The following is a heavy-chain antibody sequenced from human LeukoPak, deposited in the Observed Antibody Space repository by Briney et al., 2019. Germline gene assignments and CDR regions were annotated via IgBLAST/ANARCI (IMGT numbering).Heavy chain of an antibody. J-gene: IGHJ4*02. Sequence: GGSLRLSCAASAFPFSTYVMSWVRQAPGGGLEWISSISGDGARTYYTNSVKGRFTISRDDSKSTVYLQMSSLRAEDAALYYCTREPINGDCQFDYWGQGTLVTVSS. CDR3: TREPINGDCQFDY. V-gene: IGHV3-23*01. D-gene: IGHD2-21*02. CDR1: AFPFSTYV. CDR2: ISGDGART.